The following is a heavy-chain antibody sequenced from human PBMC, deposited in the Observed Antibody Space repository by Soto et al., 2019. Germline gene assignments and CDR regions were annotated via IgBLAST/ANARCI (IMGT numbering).Heavy chain of an antibody. CDR3: ARHESAAPILEGLGAFDI. J-gene: IGHJ3*02. D-gene: IGHD3-3*01. CDR2: IYYSGRT. Sequence: QVQLQESGPGLVKPSETLSLTCTVSGGSISSYYWSWIRQPPGKGLAWIGYIYYSGRTNYNPSLKSRDPISVDTSKNQCSLKLSSVTAADTAVYYCARHESAAPILEGLGAFDIWGQGTMVTVSS. CDR1: GGSISSYY. V-gene: IGHV4-59*08.